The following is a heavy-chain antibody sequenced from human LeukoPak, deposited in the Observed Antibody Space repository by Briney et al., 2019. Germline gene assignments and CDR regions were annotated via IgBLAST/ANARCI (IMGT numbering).Heavy chain of an antibody. Sequence: GGSLRLSCAASGFTFSSYGMHWVRQAPGKGLEWVAFIRYDGSNKYYADSVKGRFTISRDNSKNTLYLQMNSLRAEDTAVYYCAKYFSLRVTYFDYCGQGTLVTVSS. J-gene: IGHJ4*02. CDR2: IRYDGSNK. D-gene: IGHD4-23*01. V-gene: IGHV3-30*02. CDR1: GFTFSSYG. CDR3: AKYFSLRVTYFDY.